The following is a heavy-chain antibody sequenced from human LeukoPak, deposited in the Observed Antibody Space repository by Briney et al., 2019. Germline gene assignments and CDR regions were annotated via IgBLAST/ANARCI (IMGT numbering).Heavy chain of an antibody. J-gene: IGHJ4*02. CDR3: ARVGSYDFWSGYIPY. D-gene: IGHD3-3*01. CDR1: GFTFSSYS. Sequence: GGSLRLSCAASGFTFSSYSMNWVRQAPGKGLEWVSSISSSSSYIYYADSVKGRFTISRDNAKNSLYLQMNSLRAEDTAVYYCARVGSYDFWSGYIPYWGQGTLVTVSS. CDR2: ISSSSSYI. V-gene: IGHV3-21*01.